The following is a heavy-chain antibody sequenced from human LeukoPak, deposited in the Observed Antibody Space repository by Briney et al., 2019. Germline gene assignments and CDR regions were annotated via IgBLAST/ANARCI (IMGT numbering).Heavy chain of an antibody. CDR2: IKSKTDGGTT. Sequence: PGGSLRLFCAASGFTFSNAWMSWVRQAPGKGLEWVGRIKSKTDGGTTDYAAPVKGRFTISRDDSKNTLYLQMNSLKTEDTAVYYCTTDLTVTTGDYWGQGTLVTVSS. J-gene: IGHJ4*02. D-gene: IGHD4-11*01. CDR1: GFTFSNAW. V-gene: IGHV3-15*01. CDR3: TTDLTVTTGDY.